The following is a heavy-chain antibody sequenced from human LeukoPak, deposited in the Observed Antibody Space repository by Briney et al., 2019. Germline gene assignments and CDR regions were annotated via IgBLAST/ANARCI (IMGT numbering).Heavy chain of an antibody. CDR1: GGSFSGYY. Sequence: PSETLSLTCAVYGGSFSGYYWSWIRQPPGKGLERIGEINHSGSTNYNPSLKSRVTISVDTSKNQFSLKLSSVTAADTAVYYCARVTITMVRGVIAYYYYYGMDVWGQGTTVTVSS. J-gene: IGHJ6*02. CDR3: ARVTITMVRGVIAYYYYYGMDV. D-gene: IGHD3-10*01. CDR2: INHSGST. V-gene: IGHV4-34*01.